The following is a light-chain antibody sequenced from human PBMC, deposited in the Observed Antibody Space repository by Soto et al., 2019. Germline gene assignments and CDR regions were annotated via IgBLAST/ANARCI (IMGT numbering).Light chain of an antibody. Sequence: QAVLTQSPSASASLGASVKLTCTLSSGHSTYAIAWHQQQSEKGPRYLMKLNSDGTHSKGDGIPDRFSGSSSGAERYLTISSLQSEDEGDYYCQTWVTGPPWVFGGGTKLTVL. V-gene: IGLV4-69*01. CDR3: QTWVTGPPWV. CDR1: SGHSTYA. J-gene: IGLJ3*02. CDR2: LNSDGTH.